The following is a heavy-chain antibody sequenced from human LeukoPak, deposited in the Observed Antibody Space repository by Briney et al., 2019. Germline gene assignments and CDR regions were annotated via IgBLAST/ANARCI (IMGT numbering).Heavy chain of an antibody. Sequence: ASVKVSCKASGYTFTSYGISWVRQAPGQGLEWMGWISAYNGNTNYAQKLQGRVTMTTDTSTSTAYMELRSLRSDDTAVYYSARDYYDSSGYSSPYGMDVWGQGTTVTVSS. CDR2: ISAYNGNT. CDR1: GYTFTSYG. CDR3: ARDYYDSSGYSSPYGMDV. D-gene: IGHD3-22*01. V-gene: IGHV1-18*01. J-gene: IGHJ6*02.